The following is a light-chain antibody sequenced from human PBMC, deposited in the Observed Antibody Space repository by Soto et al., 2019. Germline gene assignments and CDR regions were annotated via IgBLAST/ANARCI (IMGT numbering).Light chain of an antibody. CDR3: AAWHYSLSGWG. J-gene: IGLJ3*02. V-gene: IGLV1-47*01. CDR2: RNN. CDR1: SSNSGSNY. Sequence: QSVLTQPPSESGTPGPRVIISWSGSSSNSGSNYVYWYQHLPGTAPTPPIYRNNQRSSGVPARFSGSQTGTSASLAISGLGSEDEDDYSCAAWHYSLSGWGFGG.